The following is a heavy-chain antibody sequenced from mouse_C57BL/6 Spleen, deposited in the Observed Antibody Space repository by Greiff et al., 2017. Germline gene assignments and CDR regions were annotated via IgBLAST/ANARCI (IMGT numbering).Heavy chain of an antibody. CDR2: ISDGGSYT. V-gene: IGHV5-4*01. CDR1: GFSFSSYA. Sequence: EVKLVESGGGLVKPGGSLKLSCAASGFSFSSYAMSWVRQPPEKRLEWVATISDGGSYTYYPDNVKGRFTISRDNAKNNLYLQMRHLKSEDTAMYYCARDQRSYYFGYWGQSTTLTGSS. J-gene: IGHJ2*01. CDR3: ARDQRSYYFGY.